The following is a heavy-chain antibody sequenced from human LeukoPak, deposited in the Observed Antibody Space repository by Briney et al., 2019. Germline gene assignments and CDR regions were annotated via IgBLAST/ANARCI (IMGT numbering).Heavy chain of an antibody. CDR3: AREGASGSYYDY. J-gene: IGHJ4*02. Sequence: PSETLSLTCAVYGGSFSGYYWSWIRQPPGKGLEWIGEINHSGSTNYNPSLKSRVAIPIHTSKNQFSLNLTSVTAADTAMYYCAREGASGSYYDYWGQGTLVTVSS. CDR1: GGSFSGYY. CDR2: INHSGST. V-gene: IGHV4-34*01. D-gene: IGHD1-26*01.